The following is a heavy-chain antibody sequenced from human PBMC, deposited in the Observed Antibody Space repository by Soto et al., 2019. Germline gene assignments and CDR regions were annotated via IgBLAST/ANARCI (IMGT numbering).Heavy chain of an antibody. CDR1: GYTFTSYG. Sequence: SVKVSCKASGYTFTSYGISWVRQAPGQGLEWMGWISAYNGNTNYAQKLQGRVTMTTDTSTSTAYMELRSLRSEDTAVYYCASGGAAYSSSWYNWFDPWGQGTLVTVSS. D-gene: IGHD6-13*01. CDR3: ASGGAAYSSSWYNWFDP. J-gene: IGHJ5*02. V-gene: IGHV1-18*01. CDR2: ISAYNGNT.